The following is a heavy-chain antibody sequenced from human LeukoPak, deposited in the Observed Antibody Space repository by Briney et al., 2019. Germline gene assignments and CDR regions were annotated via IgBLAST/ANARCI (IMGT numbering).Heavy chain of an antibody. CDR3: ARGYSGYDSAHYYYGMDV. J-gene: IGHJ6*02. D-gene: IGHD5-12*01. CDR1: GGIFSSYA. Sequence: SVKVSCKASGGIFSSYAISWVRQAPGQGLEWMGGIIPIFGTANYAQKFQGRVTITADESTSTAYMELSSLRSEDTAVYYCARGYSGYDSAHYYYGMDVWGQGTTVTVSS. V-gene: IGHV1-69*13. CDR2: IIPIFGTA.